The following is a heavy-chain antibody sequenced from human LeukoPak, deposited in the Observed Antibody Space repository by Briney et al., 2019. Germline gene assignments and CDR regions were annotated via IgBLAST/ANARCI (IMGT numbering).Heavy chain of an antibody. CDR3: ARASITIFGVVMTYNWFDP. CDR1: GYTFTTYD. CDR2: MNPNSGNT. V-gene: IGHV1-8*01. D-gene: IGHD3-3*01. Sequence: ASVNVSCKASGYTFTTYDINWVRQATGQGLEWMGWMNPNSGNTGYAQKFQGRVTMTRNTSISTAYMELSSLRSEDTAVYYCARASITIFGVVMTYNWFDPWGQGTLVTVSS. J-gene: IGHJ5*02.